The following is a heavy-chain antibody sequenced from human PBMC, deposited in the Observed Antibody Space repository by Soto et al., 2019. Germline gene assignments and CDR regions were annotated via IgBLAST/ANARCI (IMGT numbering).Heavy chain of an antibody. V-gene: IGHV4-34*01. Sequence: PSETLSLTCAVYGGSFIGYYWSWVRQPPGKGLEWIGEVNHNGGTNYNPSLKSRVTISVDTSQNQFSLNLNSVTAADTAVYYCARGGWELRFNIWGQGTLVTVSS. CDR2: VNHNGGT. D-gene: IGHD1-26*01. J-gene: IGHJ5*02. CDR3: ARGGWELRFNI. CDR1: GGSFIGYY.